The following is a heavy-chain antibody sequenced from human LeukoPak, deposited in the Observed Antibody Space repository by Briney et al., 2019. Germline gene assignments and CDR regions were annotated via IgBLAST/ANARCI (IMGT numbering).Heavy chain of an antibody. CDR3: ARQVAAAGPWGYYFDY. CDR1: GYSFTSYW. D-gene: IGHD6-13*01. V-gene: IGHV5-51*01. J-gene: IGHJ4*02. Sequence: GESLQISCKGSGYSFTSYWSGWVRQMPGKGLEWMGIIYPGDSDTRYSPSFQGQVTISADKSISTAYLQWSSLKASDTAMYYCARQVAAAGPWGYYFDYWGQGTLVTVSS. CDR2: IYPGDSDT.